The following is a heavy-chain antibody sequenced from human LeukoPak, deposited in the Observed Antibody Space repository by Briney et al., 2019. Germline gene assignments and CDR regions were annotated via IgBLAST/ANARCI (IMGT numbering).Heavy chain of an antibody. D-gene: IGHD1-1*01. V-gene: IGHV4-59*08. CDR2: IFYTGSS. J-gene: IGHJ3*02. CDR1: GGSISSYY. Sequence: SETLSLTCTVSGGSISSYYWSWIRQPPGKGLEWIASIFYTGSSSYNPSLKTRVTISVDTSKNQLFLKLSSVTAADTAVYYCARLNQLERFDAFDIWGQGTMVTVSS. CDR3: ARLNQLERFDAFDI.